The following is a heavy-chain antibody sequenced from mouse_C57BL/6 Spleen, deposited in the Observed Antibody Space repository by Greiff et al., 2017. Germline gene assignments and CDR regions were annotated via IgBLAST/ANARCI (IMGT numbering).Heavy chain of an antibody. CDR2: FNPGSGSI. CDR1: GYTFTEYS. V-gene: IGHV1-62-2*01. CDR3: ARHEEGTFYYCDY. Sequence: VQLQQSGAELVKPGASVKLSCTASGYTFTEYSIHWVMQRSGQGLELIGWFNPGSGSIKLNEEFRGKDRLTADKSTITVYMELSRLTSEAAAVYLGARHEEGTFYYCDYWGQGTTLTVSS. J-gene: IGHJ2*01.